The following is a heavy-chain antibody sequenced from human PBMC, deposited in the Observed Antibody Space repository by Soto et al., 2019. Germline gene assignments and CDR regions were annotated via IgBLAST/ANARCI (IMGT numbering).Heavy chain of an antibody. CDR1: GFTFSSFG. J-gene: IGHJ6*02. CDR2: ISYDGIDK. CDR3: AKGRSYYYYYGVDV. V-gene: IGHV3-30*18. Sequence: PGGSLRLSCAASGFTFSSFGIHWVRQAPGKGLEWVAVISYDGIDKNYGDSVKGRFTISRENSKSTLYLQMNSLRAEDTALYYCAKGRSYYYYYGVDVWGQGTTVTVSS.